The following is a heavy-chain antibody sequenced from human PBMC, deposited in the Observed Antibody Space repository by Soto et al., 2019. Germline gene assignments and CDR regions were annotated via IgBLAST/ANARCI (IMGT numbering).Heavy chain of an antibody. Sequence: QVQLVQSGDEVRKPGSSVKVSCKASGYIFVNYGIAWVRHAPGQGLDWMGWISPYSGNTHYESKVQGRLTMTTDTSTSTAYMDVGRLTSADTAVYYCAMVDNYVTPTPQDVWGQGPTVTVSS. CDR3: AMVDNYVTPTPQDV. D-gene: IGHD3-16*01. J-gene: IGHJ6*02. CDR2: ISPYSGNT. CDR1: GYIFVNYG. V-gene: IGHV1-18*01.